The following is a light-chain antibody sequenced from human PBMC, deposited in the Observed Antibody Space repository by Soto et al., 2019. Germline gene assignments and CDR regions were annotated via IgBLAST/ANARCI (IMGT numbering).Light chain of an antibody. Sequence: DIQMTQSPSSLSASVGDRVTITCRASQGISNYVSWYQQNPGKPPTRLIYAASTFQSGVPSRFSGSGSGTDFTLTINGLQPEDVATYSCQKYSSVPVFGPGTKVDIK. V-gene: IGKV1-27*01. CDR2: AAS. J-gene: IGKJ3*01. CDR3: QKYSSVPV. CDR1: QGISNY.